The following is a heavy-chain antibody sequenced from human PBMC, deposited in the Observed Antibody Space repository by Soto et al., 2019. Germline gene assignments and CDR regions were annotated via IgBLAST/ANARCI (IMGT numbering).Heavy chain of an antibody. V-gene: IGHV3-23*01. CDR3: AKDRGYTVTNVDFDY. CDR1: GFTFSSYA. J-gene: IGHJ4*02. D-gene: IGHD4-4*01. Sequence: EVQLLESGGGLVQRGGSLRLSCAASGFTFSSYAISWVRQAPGKGLERVSAISGSGGSTSYADSVKGRFTISRDNSKNTLYLQMNSLRAEDTAVYYWAKDRGYTVTNVDFDYWGQGTLVTVSS. CDR2: ISGSGGST.